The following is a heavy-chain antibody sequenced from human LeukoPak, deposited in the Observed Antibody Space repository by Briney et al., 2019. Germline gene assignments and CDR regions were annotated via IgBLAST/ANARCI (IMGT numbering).Heavy chain of an antibody. CDR3: AKSGGGTTKNKYYFDY. D-gene: IGHD3-10*01. CDR1: GFTFSTYA. CDR2: ISGSGSST. J-gene: IGHJ4*02. V-gene: IGHV3-23*01. Sequence: RGSLRLSCAASGFTFSTYAMSWVRQAPGKGLEWVSSISGSGSSTYYADSVKDRFTISRDSSKNMIYLQMNSLRAEDTAVFYCAKSGGGTTKNKYYFDYWGQGTLVTVSS.